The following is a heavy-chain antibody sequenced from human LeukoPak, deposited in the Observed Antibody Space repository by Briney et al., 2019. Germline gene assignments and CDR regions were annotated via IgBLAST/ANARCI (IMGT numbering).Heavy chain of an antibody. CDR3: TKEGFGSGEAY. D-gene: IGHD3-10*01. CDR2: IYYSGST. V-gene: IGHV4-39*07. CDR1: GGSISSSSYY. Sequence: PSETLSLTCTVSGGSISSSSYYWGWIRQPPGKGLEWIGSIYYSGSTYYNPSLKSRVTISVDTSKNQFSLKLSSVTAADTAVYYCTKEGFGSGEAYWGQGTLVTVSS. J-gene: IGHJ4*02.